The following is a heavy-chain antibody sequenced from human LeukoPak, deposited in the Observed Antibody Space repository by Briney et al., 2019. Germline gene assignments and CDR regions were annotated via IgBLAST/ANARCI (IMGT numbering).Heavy chain of an antibody. CDR1: GFTFSSYS. D-gene: IGHD5-18*01. J-gene: IGHJ4*02. CDR2: ISSSSDYI. CDR3: ARAAYSYGPRGFDY. V-gene: IGHV3-21*01. Sequence: PGGSLGLSCAASGFTFSSYSMNWVRQAPGKGLEWVSSISSSSDYIFYADSMKGRFTISRDSAKNSLYLQMNSLRAEDTAVYYCARAAYSYGPRGFDYWGQGTLVTVSS.